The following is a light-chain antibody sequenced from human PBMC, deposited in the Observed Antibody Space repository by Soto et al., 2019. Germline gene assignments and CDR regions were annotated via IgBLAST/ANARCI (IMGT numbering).Light chain of an antibody. J-gene: IGLJ1*01. V-gene: IGLV2-14*01. CDR2: DVN. CDR1: SSDVGGYNY. CDR3: SSYTSSNTLYV. Sequence: QSVLTQPVSVSGSPGQSITISCTGTSSDVGGYNYVSWYQQHPGKAPKLMIYDVNNRPSGVSDRFSGSKSGNTASLTISGLQAEDEADYFCSSYTSSNTLYVLGAGTKVTVL.